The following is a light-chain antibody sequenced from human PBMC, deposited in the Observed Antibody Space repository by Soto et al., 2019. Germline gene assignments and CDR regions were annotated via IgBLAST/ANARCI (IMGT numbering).Light chain of an antibody. CDR2: DAS. J-gene: IGKJ5*01. CDR1: QTVRNNY. V-gene: IGKV3-20*01. CDR3: QQFSSYPLT. Sequence: EFVLTQSPGTLSFSPGERATLSCRASQTVRNNYLAWYQQKPGQAPRLLIYDASSRATGIPDRFSGGGSGTDFTLTISRLEPEDFAVYYCQQFSSYPLTFGGGTRLEI.